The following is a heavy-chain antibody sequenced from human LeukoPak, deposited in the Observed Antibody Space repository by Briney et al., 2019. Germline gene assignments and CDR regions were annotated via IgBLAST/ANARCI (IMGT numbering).Heavy chain of an antibody. D-gene: IGHD6-13*01. CDR1: GHTFTSYY. Sequence: ASVKVSCKASGHTFTSYYMHWVRQAPGQGLEWMRIINPSAGSTSYAQKFQGRVTMTRDMSTSTVYMELSSLRSEDTAVYYCARDVDGVPAAGTRRYNWFDPWGQGTLVTVSS. V-gene: IGHV1-46*01. CDR3: ARDVDGVPAAGTRRYNWFDP. CDR2: INPSAGST. J-gene: IGHJ5*02.